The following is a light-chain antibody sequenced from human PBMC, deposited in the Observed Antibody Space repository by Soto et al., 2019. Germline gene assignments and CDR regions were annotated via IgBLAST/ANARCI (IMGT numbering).Light chain of an antibody. V-gene: IGKV3-20*01. CDR1: QSVSSSY. J-gene: IGKJ5*01. CDR2: GAS. CDR3: QQYDNSPIT. Sequence: IVLTQSPGTLSLSPWERATLSCRASQSVSSSYLAWYQQKPGQAPRLLIYGASSRATGIPDRFSGTGSETDFTLTISRLEPEDFAVYYCQQYDNSPITFGQGTRLEIK.